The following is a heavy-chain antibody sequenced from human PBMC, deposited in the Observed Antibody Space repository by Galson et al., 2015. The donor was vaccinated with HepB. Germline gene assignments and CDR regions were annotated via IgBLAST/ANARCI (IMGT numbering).Heavy chain of an antibody. J-gene: IGHJ4*02. CDR1: GFTFSSYG. D-gene: IGHD5-24*01. CDR2: ISYDGSNK. Sequence: SLRLSCAASGFTFSSYGMHWVRQAPGKGLEWVAVISYDGSNKYYADSVKGRFTISRDNSKNTLYLQMNSLRAEDTAVYYCARVRVWLHSPLDYWGQGTLVTVSS. V-gene: IGHV3-30*03. CDR3: ARVRVWLHSPLDY.